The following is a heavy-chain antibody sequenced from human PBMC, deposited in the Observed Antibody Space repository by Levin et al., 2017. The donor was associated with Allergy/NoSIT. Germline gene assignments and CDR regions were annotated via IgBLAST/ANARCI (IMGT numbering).Heavy chain of an antibody. D-gene: IGHD5-12*01. J-gene: IGHJ6*03. CDR2: IYVTGST. CDR1: GDSISRGFYY. CDR3: AWDLAGFSGYKPYCYMDV. V-gene: IGHV4-61*02. Sequence: SETLSLTCSVSGDSISRGFYYWSWIRQPAGEGLKWIGRIYVTGSTTYSPSLKSRVTISLDRSKDQVPLKINSVTAADTAVYYCAWDLAGFSGYKPYCYMDVWGRATTITGSS.